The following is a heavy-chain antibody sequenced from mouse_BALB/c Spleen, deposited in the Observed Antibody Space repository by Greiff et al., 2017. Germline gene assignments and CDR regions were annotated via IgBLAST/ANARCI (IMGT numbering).Heavy chain of an antibody. CDR3: ASETYYRYGGYYAMDY. CDR1: GFDFSRYW. D-gene: IGHD2-14*01. J-gene: IGHJ4*01. CDR2: INPDSSTI. V-gene: IGHV4-1*02. Sequence: EVQLVESGGGLVQPGGSLKLSCAASGFDFSRYWMSWVRQAPGKGLEWIGEINPDSSTINYTPSLKDKFIISRDNAKNTLYLQMSKVRSEDTALYYCASETYYRYGGYYAMDYWGQGTSVTVSS.